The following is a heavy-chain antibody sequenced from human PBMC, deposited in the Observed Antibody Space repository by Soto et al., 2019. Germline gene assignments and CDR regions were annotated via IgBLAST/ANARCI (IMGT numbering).Heavy chain of an antibody. Sequence: GGSLRLSCAASGFTFSSYGMHWVRQAPGKGLEWVAAIGTAGDTYYPGSVKGRFTISRENAKNSLYLQMNSLRAEDTAVYYCARARSNYDYYGMDVWGQGTTVTVSS. CDR3: ARARSNYDYYGMDV. V-gene: IGHV3-13*01. CDR2: IGTAGDT. J-gene: IGHJ6*02. D-gene: IGHD2-2*01. CDR1: GFTFSSYG.